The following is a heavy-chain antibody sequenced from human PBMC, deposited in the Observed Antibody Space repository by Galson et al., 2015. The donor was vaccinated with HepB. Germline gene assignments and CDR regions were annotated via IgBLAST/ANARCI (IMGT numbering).Heavy chain of an antibody. CDR2: IRSNGDTT. Sequence: SLRLSCAASGFTFSNFAIHWVRQAPGKGLEFVSAIRSNGDTTYYADSVKGRFTISRDNSKNTLYLQMSSLRVEDTAVYYCVRARKMTTVIKYYFDYWGQGTLVTVSS. CDR3: VRARKMTTVIKYYFDY. J-gene: IGHJ4*02. D-gene: IGHD4-17*01. CDR1: GFTFSNFA. V-gene: IGHV3-64D*06.